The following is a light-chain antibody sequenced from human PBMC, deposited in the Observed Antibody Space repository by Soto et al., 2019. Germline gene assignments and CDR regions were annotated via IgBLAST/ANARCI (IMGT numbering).Light chain of an antibody. Sequence: QSALTQPASVSGSPGQSITISSTGTTGDVGAYNYVSWYQQHPGKAPKLIIYDVTNRPSGVSNRFSGSKSGSTASLTISGLQAEDEADYYCSSYTTDTTLLFGGGTKLTVL. CDR3: SSYTTDTTLL. J-gene: IGLJ2*01. V-gene: IGLV2-14*01. CDR1: TGDVGAYNY. CDR2: DVT.